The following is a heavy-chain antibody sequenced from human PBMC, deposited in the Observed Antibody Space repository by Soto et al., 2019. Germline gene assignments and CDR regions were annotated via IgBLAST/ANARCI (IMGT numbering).Heavy chain of an antibody. J-gene: IGHJ4*02. CDR1: GYTFTSYY. CDR2: INPSGGST. CDR3: ARGWGDDSTDYYYAY. V-gene: IGHV1-46*01. Sequence: QVQLVQSGAEVKKPGASVKVSCKASGYTFTSYYMHWVRQAPGQGLEWMGIINPSGGSTSYAQKFQGRVTMTRDTSTSTVYMRLRSLRSEDTAVYYCARGWGDDSTDYYYAYCGQGTLVIVSS. D-gene: IGHD3-22*01.